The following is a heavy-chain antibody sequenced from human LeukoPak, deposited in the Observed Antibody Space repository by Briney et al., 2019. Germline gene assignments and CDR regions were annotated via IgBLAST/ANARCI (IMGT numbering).Heavy chain of an antibody. Sequence: GGSLRLSCAASGFSFESRAVSWVRQAPGKGLEWVSCMSKTGDLIYYADSVRGRFTISRDNSKYTLFLQMNSLRAEDTAVYCCAKGLYSDRPHYFDSWGRGTLVTVSS. CDR3: AKGLYSDRPHYFDS. J-gene: IGHJ4*02. CDR2: MSKTGDLI. CDR1: GFSFESRA. V-gene: IGHV3-23*01. D-gene: IGHD1-26*01.